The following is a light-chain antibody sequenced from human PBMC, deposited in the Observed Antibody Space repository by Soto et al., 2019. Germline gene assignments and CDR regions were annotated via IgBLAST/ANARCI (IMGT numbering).Light chain of an antibody. Sequence: EIVLTQSPGTLSLSPGERATLSCRASQTVSDNYLSWYQQKPGQAPRLLIYGASNRATANPDRFSGGGFGTDFTLTISRLEPEDFAVYFCQQYSSSPVTFGQGTKVEIK. CDR1: QTVSDNY. CDR3: QQYSSSPVT. CDR2: GAS. J-gene: IGKJ1*01. V-gene: IGKV3-20*01.